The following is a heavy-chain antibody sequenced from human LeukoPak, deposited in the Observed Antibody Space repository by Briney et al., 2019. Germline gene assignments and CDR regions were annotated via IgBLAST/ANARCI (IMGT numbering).Heavy chain of an antibody. V-gene: IGHV4-59*01. J-gene: IGHJ4*02. CDR3: ARDPDGPFDY. CDR1: GGSFSGYY. CDR2: IYYSRST. Sequence: SETLSLTCAVYGGSFSGYYWSWIRQPPGKGLEWIGYIYYSRSTNYNPSLKSRVTISVDTSKNQFSLKLSSVTAADTAVYYCARDPDGPFDYWGQGTLVTVSS.